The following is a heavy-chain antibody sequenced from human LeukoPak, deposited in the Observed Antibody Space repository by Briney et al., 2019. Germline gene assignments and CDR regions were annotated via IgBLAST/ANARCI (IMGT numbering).Heavy chain of an antibody. CDR3: ARWTSSSSLGY. CDR2: INHSGST. Sequence: SETLSLTCTVSGGSISSYYWSWIRQPPGKGLEWIGEINHSGSTNYNPSLKSRVTISVDTSKNQFSLKLSSVTAADTAVYYCARWTSSSSLGYWGQGTLVTVSS. CDR1: GGSISSYY. J-gene: IGHJ4*02. V-gene: IGHV4-34*01. D-gene: IGHD6-6*01.